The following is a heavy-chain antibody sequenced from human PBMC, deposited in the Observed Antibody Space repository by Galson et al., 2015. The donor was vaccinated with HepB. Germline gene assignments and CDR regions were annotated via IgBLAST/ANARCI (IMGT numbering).Heavy chain of an antibody. CDR2: IDWDDDK. J-gene: IGHJ2*01. V-gene: IGHV2-70*04. CDR1: GFSLSTTEMR. D-gene: IGHD6-19*01. Sequence: PALVKPTQTLTLTCTFSGFSLSTTEMRVSWIRQPPGKALEWLARIDWDDDKLYSTSLKTRLTISKDTSKNQVVLTMTNMDPVDTATYYCARSGYSSGWYPWYFDLWGRGTLVTVSS. CDR3: ARSGYSSGWYPWYFDL.